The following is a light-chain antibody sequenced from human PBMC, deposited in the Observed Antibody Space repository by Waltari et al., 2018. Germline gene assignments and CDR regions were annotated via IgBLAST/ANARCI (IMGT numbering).Light chain of an antibody. CDR3: TSFTSEYSGL. CDR2: EVS. CDR1: SGDVGTYNY. V-gene: IGLV2-14*01. J-gene: IGLJ3*02. Sequence: QSALTQPASVFGSPGESITISCSGTSGDVGTYNYASWNQKPPGKVPKLILSEVSNRPAAVLSRFAGSTSGNAASLSISGLQAEDEGNYTFTSFTSEYSGLFYGETNVTVL.